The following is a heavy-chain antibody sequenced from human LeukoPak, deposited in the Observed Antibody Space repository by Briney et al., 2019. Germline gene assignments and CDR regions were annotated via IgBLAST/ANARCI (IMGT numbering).Heavy chain of an antibody. Sequence: PGGSLRLSCAASGFTFTNYAMSWVRQAPGKGLEWVSSIIANGGRAYYADSVKGRFTISRDNSKNTLYLQMNCLRAEDTAVYYCAKVPYYYDSSGYIYFDYWGQGTLVTVSS. CDR1: GFTFTNYA. CDR2: IIANGGRA. D-gene: IGHD3-22*01. J-gene: IGHJ4*02. V-gene: IGHV3-23*01. CDR3: AKVPYYYDSSGYIYFDY.